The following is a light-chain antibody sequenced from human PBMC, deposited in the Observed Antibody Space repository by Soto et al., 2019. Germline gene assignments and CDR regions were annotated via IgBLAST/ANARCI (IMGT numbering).Light chain of an antibody. CDR3: QQYNNWPRT. V-gene: IGKV4-1*01. CDR1: QSVLYSSNNKNY. Sequence: DIVMTQSPDSLAVSLGERATINCKSSQSVLYSSNNKNYLAWYQQKPGRAPRLLIYGASNRATGIPDRFSGSGSGTEFTLTISSLQSEDFAVYYCQQYNNWPRTFGQGTKVDIK. CDR2: GAS. J-gene: IGKJ1*01.